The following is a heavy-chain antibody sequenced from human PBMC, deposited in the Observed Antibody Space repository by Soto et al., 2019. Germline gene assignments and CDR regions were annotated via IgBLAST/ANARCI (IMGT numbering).Heavy chain of an antibody. V-gene: IGHV3-72*01. CDR2: SRNKANNYTT. J-gene: IGHJ6*02. D-gene: IGHD6-6*01. CDR3: ARDGGIAARHYSGMDV. Sequence: PGGSLRLSCAASAFTISGHYMVWVRQAPGKGLEWVGRSRNKANNYTTEYAASVKGRFTISRDDSKNSLYLQMNSLKTEDTAVYYCARDGGIAARHYSGMDVWGQGTTVTVSS. CDR1: AFTISGHY.